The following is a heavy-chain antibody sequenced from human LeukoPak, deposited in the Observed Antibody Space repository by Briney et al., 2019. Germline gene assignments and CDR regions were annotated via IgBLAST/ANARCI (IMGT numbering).Heavy chain of an antibody. D-gene: IGHD4-4*01. Sequence: SETLSLTCAVYGGSFSGYYWSWIRQPPGKGLEWIGEINHSGSTNYNPSLKSRVTISVDTSKNQFSLKLGSVTAADTAVYCCARSPTVTTYAYWGQGTLVTVSS. CDR3: ARSPTVTTYAY. V-gene: IGHV4-34*01. CDR2: INHSGST. CDR1: GGSFSGYY. J-gene: IGHJ4*02.